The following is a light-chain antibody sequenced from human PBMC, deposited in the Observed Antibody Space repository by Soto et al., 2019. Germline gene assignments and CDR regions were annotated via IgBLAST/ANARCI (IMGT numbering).Light chain of an antibody. CDR1: SSDVGGYNY. CDR2: DVS. Sequence: LTQPASVSGSPGQSITISCTGTSSDVGGYNYVSWYQQHPGKAPKLMIYDVSNRPSGVSNRFSGSKSGNTASLTISGLQAEDEADYYCSSYTISSTPFGTGTKVTVL. J-gene: IGLJ1*01. CDR3: SSYTISSTP. V-gene: IGLV2-14*01.